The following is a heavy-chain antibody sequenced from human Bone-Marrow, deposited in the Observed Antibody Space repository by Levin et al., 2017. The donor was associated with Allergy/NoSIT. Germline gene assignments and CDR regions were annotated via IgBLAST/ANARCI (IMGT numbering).Heavy chain of an antibody. CDR3: ARDHPLYSGSYYDGGDDAFDI. J-gene: IGHJ3*02. CDR1: GGSISSSSYY. D-gene: IGHD1-26*01. CDR2: IYYSGST. Sequence: SETLSLTCTVSGGSISSSSYYWGWIRQPPGKGLEWIGSIYYSGSTYYNPSLKSRVTISVDTSKNQFSLKLSSVTAADTAVYYCARDHPLYSGSYYDGGDDAFDIWGQGTMVTVSS. V-gene: IGHV4-39*07.